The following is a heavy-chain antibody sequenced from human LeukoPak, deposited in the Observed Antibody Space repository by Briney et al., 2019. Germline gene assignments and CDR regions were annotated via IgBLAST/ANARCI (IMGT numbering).Heavy chain of an antibody. CDR1: GYTFISYG. Sequence: ASVKVSCKASGYTFISYGISWVRQAPGQGLEWMGWISAYNGNTNYAQKLQGRVTMSTDTSTSTAYMELRSLRSDDTAVYYCARPYGSGSYYNSPLDYWGQGTLVTVSS. CDR3: ARPYGSGSYYNSPLDY. V-gene: IGHV1-18*04. J-gene: IGHJ4*02. D-gene: IGHD3-10*01. CDR2: ISAYNGNT.